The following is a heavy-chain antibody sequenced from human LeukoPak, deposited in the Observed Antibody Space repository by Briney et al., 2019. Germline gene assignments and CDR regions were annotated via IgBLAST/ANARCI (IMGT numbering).Heavy chain of an antibody. J-gene: IGHJ4*02. Sequence: GGSLRLSCAASGFTFGAFSMNWVRQAPGKGLEWVSSISTTGSDIYYADSMKGRFTISRDNAKKSLYLQMNSLRVEDTAVYYCARDGRGQWLVQGMDQWGQGTLVTVSS. CDR2: ISTTGSDI. CDR3: ARDGRGQWLVQGMDQ. D-gene: IGHD6-19*01. V-gene: IGHV3-21*01. CDR1: GFTFGAFS.